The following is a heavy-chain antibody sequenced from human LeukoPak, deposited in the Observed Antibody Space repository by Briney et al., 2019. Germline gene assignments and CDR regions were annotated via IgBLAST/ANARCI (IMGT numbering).Heavy chain of an antibody. CDR2: ISGSGGST. D-gene: IGHD3-9*01. J-gene: IGHJ4*02. CDR1: GFTFSSYA. CDR3: ARDEAFEGFFDY. V-gene: IGHV3-23*01. Sequence: GGSLRLSCAASGFTFSSYAMSWVRQAPGKGLEWVSAISGSGGSTYYADSVKGRFTISRDNSKNTLYLQMNSLRAEDTAVYYCARDEAFEGFFDYWGQGTLVTVSS.